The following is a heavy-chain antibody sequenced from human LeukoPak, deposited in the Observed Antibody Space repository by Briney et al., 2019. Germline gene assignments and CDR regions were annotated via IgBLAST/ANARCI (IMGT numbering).Heavy chain of an antibody. CDR3: ARRSRVDWFDP. CDR2: ISSSSSYI. V-gene: IGHV3-21*01. Sequence: GGSLRLSCAASGFTFSSYSMNWVRQAPGKGLEWVSSISSSSSYIYYADSVKGRFTISRDNAENSLYLQMNSLRAEDTAVYYCARRSRVDWFDPWGQGTLVTVSS. J-gene: IGHJ5*02. CDR1: GFTFSSYS.